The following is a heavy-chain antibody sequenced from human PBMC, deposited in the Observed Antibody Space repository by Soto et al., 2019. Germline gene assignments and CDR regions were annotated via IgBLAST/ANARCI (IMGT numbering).Heavy chain of an antibody. CDR1: GFIFNNYA. V-gene: IGHV3-23*01. J-gene: IGHJ4*02. CDR3: AKALVPALTAKFGY. D-gene: IGHD5-18*01. CDR2: VTASGGGT. Sequence: GGSLRLSCAASGFIFNNYAMTGVRQAPGKGLEWVSTVTASGGGTFYANSVKGRLTISRDNSRNTLHLQMSSLRVEDTALYYCAKALVPALTAKFGYWGQGTLVTVSS.